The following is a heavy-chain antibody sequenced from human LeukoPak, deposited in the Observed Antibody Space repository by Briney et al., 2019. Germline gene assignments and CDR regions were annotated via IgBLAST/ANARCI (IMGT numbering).Heavy chain of an antibody. D-gene: IGHD2-15*01. J-gene: IGHJ4*02. CDR1: GGSISSSSYY. Sequence: PSETLPLTYTVSGGSISSSSYYWGWIRQPPGKGLEWIGSIYYSGSTYYNPSLKSRVTISVDTSKNQFSLKLSPVTAADTAVYYCARVVVVVAATPFDYWGQGTLVTVSS. V-gene: IGHV4-39*07. CDR2: IYYSGST. CDR3: ARVVVVVAATPFDY.